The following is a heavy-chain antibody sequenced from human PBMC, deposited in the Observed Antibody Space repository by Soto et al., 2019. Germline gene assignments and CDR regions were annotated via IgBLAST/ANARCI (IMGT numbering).Heavy chain of an antibody. D-gene: IGHD2-21*02. CDR3: ARVSYCGGDCSGEDYYYGMDV. CDR2: IIPIFGTA. Sequence: SVKVSCKASGGTFSSYAISWVRQAPGQGLEWMGGIIPIFGTANYAQKFQGRVTITADESTSTAYMELSSLRSEDTAVYYCARVSYCGGDCSGEDYYYGMDVWGQGTTVTVSS. CDR1: GGTFSSYA. J-gene: IGHJ6*02. V-gene: IGHV1-69*13.